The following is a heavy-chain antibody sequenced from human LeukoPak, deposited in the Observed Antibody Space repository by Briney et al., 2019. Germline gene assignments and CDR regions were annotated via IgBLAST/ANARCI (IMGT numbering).Heavy chain of an antibody. J-gene: IGHJ4*02. V-gene: IGHV3-11*01. Sequence: PGGSLRLSCAASGFTFSDYYMSWIRQAPGKGLEWVSYISSSGSTIYYADSVKGRFTISRDNAKNSLYLQMNSLRAEDTAVYCCARERRAAGTLLFDYWGQGTLVTVSS. CDR1: GFTFSDYY. CDR3: ARERRAAGTLLFDY. D-gene: IGHD6-13*01. CDR2: ISSSGSTI.